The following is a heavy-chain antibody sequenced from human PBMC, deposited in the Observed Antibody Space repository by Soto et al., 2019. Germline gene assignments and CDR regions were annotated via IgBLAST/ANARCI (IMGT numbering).Heavy chain of an antibody. Sequence: PGGSLRLSXAVSGLTFSSFEMDWVRQAAGKGPEWISYISRGATTTYYADSVRGRFTISRDDAENSVFLQMDSLRVEDTAIYFCATRSTDYYFYWGQGTLVTVSS. D-gene: IGHD3-9*01. CDR1: GLTFSSFE. CDR3: ATRSTDYYFY. CDR2: ISRGATTT. J-gene: IGHJ4*02. V-gene: IGHV3-48*03.